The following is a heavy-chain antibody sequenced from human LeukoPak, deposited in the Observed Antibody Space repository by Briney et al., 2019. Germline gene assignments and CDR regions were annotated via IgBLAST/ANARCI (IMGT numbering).Heavy chain of an antibody. J-gene: IGHJ4*02. D-gene: IGHD3-22*01. CDR1: GGSISSGGYS. V-gene: IGHV4-30-2*01. CDR3: ARASWLSLDY. Sequence: PSETLSLTCAVSGGSISSGGYSWSWIRQPPGKGLEWIGYIYHSGSTYYNPSLKSRVTISVDRSKNQFSLKLSSVTAADTAVYYCARASWLSLDYWGQGTLVTVSS. CDR2: IYHSGST.